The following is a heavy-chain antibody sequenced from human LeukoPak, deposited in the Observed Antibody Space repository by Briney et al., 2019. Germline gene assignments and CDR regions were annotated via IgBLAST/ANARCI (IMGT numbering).Heavy chain of an antibody. V-gene: IGHV4-34*01. Sequence: KSSETLSLTCAVYGGSFSGYYWSWIRQPPGKGLEWIGGINHSGSTNYNPSLKSRVTISVDTSKNQFSLKLSSVTAADTAVYYCARGRGPHYYDSRAYYFDYWGQGTLVTVSS. CDR1: GGSFSGYY. CDR2: INHSGST. D-gene: IGHD3-22*01. CDR3: ARGRGPHYYDSRAYYFDY. J-gene: IGHJ4*02.